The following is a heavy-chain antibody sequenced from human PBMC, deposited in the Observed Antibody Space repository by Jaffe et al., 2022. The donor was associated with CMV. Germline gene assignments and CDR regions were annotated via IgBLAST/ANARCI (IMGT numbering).Heavy chain of an antibody. CDR1: GGSISSYY. D-gene: IGHD2-2*01. J-gene: IGHJ6*03. V-gene: IGHV4-59*08. CDR3: ATSGYCSSTSCYPWDYYYYMDV. CDR2: IYYSGST. Sequence: QVQLQESGPGLVKPSETLSLTCTVSGGSISSYYWSWIRQPPGKGLEWIGYIYYSGSTNYNPSLKSRVTISVDTSKNQFSLKLSSVTAADTAVYYCATSGYCSSTSCYPWDYYYYMDVWGKGTTVTVSS.